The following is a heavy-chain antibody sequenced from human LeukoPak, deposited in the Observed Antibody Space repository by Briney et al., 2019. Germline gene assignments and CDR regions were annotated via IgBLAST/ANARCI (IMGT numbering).Heavy chain of an antibody. V-gene: IGHV1-8*03. D-gene: IGHD6-19*01. Sequence: ASVKVSCKASGYTFTSYDINWVRQATGQGLEWMGWMNPNSGNTGYAQKFQGRVTITRNTSISTAYMELSSLRSEDTAVYYCARLYSSGWYYYYYYYMDVWGKGTTVTVSS. CDR3: ARLYSSGWYYYYYYYMDV. CDR1: GYTFTSYD. J-gene: IGHJ6*03. CDR2: MNPNSGNT.